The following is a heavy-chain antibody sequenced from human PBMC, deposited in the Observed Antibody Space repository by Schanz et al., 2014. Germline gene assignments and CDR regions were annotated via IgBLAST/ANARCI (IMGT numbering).Heavy chain of an antibody. CDR3: ATLDYADSVS. D-gene: IGHD4-17*01. Sequence: QVQLVQSGAEVKKPGSSVKVSCKASIITFSSYTISWVRQARGQGLEWVGRFIPILDVGNYAQQFQGRVTFTADKSTSTAYMELSSLNSDDTAVYYCATLDYADSVSWGQGTLVTVSA. CDR2: FIPILDVG. CDR1: IITFSSYT. V-gene: IGHV1-69*02. J-gene: IGHJ5*02.